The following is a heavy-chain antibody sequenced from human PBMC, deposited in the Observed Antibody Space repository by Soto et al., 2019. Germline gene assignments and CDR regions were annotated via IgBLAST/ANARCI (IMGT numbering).Heavy chain of an antibody. CDR3: ATWSFQGLHGACDI. CDR1: GDTLTELS. J-gene: IGHJ3*02. D-gene: IGHD5-18*01. Sequence: ASVKVSCKVSGDTLTELSMHWVRQAPGKGLEWMGGFDPEDGETIYAQKFQGRVTMTEDTSTDTAYMELSSLRSEDTAVYYCATWSFQGLHGACDIWGQGTMVTVXS. CDR2: FDPEDGET. V-gene: IGHV1-24*01.